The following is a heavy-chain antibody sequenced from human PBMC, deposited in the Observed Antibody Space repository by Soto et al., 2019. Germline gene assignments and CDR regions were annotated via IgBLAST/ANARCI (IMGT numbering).Heavy chain of an antibody. J-gene: IGHJ4*02. CDR3: ASGIGITFGGVTREFDY. Sequence: ASVKVSCKASGYTFTGYYMHWVRQAPGQGLEWMGGIIPKIGTPNYAQKFQGRVTMTTDESTNAAYMELSSLTSEDTAVYYCASGIGITFGGVTREFDYWGQGTLVTVSS. V-gene: IGHV1-2*02. CDR2: IIPKIGTP. CDR1: GYTFTGYY. D-gene: IGHD3-16*01.